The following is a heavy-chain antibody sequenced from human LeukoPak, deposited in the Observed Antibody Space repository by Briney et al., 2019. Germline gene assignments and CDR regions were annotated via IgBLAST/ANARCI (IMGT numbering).Heavy chain of an antibody. V-gene: IGHV3-7*01. J-gene: IGHJ4*02. Sequence: GGSQRLSCAASGFTFSNSCMTWVRQAPGKGLEWVANIRQDGSEETYVDSVRGRFTISRDNAKNSLYLQMYTLRAEDTAMYYCARDRSISGVVILDYWGQGALVTVSS. CDR3: ARDRSISGVVILDY. D-gene: IGHD3-3*01. CDR2: IRQDGSEE. CDR1: GFTFSNSC.